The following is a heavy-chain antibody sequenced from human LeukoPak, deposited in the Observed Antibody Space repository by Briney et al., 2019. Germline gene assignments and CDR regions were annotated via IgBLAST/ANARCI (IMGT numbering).Heavy chain of an antibody. Sequence: ASVKVSCKASGYTFTSYAMHWVRQAPGQRLEWMGWISAYNGNTNYAQKLQGRVTMTTDTSTSTAYMELRSLRSDDTAVYYCARVTSKDIVGAYYWGQGTLVTVSS. D-gene: IGHD1-26*01. CDR2: ISAYNGNT. CDR3: ARVTSKDIVGAYY. V-gene: IGHV1-18*01. J-gene: IGHJ4*02. CDR1: GYTFTSYA.